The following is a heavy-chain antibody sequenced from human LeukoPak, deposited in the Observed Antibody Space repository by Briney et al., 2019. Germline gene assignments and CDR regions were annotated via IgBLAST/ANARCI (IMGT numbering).Heavy chain of an antibody. J-gene: IGHJ4*02. CDR2: IYHSGST. D-gene: IGHD3-10*01. CDR1: GGSISSSNW. V-gene: IGHV4-4*02. Sequence: SGTLSLTCAVSGGSISSSNWWSWVRQPPGKGLEWIGEIYHSGSTNYNPSLKSRVTISVDTSKNQFSLKLSSVTAADAAVYYCARVRAYYGSGSYYSRAGHFDNWGQGTLVTVSS. CDR3: ARVRAYYGSGSYYSRAGHFDN.